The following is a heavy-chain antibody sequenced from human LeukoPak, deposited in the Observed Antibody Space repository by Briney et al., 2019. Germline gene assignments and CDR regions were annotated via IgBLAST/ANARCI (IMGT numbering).Heavy chain of an antibody. J-gene: IGHJ2*01. V-gene: IGHV4-34*01. CDR1: GGSFSGYY. CDR3: ASAPRYFDL. CDR2: INHSGST. Sequence: SETLSLTCAVYGGSFSGYYWSWIRQPPRKGLEWIGEINHSGSTNYNPSLRSRVTISVDTSKNQFSLKLSSVTAADTAVYYCASAPRYFDLWGRGTLVTVSS.